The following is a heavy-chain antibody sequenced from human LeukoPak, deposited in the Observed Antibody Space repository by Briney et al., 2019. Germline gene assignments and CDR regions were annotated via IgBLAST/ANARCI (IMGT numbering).Heavy chain of an antibody. D-gene: IGHD2-2*01. CDR2: ISSSGSTI. V-gene: IGHV3-48*01. Sequence: GGSLRLSCAASGFTFSSYSMNWVRQAPGKGLEWVSYISSSGSTIYYADSVKGRFTISRDNAKNSLYLQMNSLRAEDTAVYYCARDDEYYCSSTSCLTKPFDYWGQGTLVTVSS. J-gene: IGHJ4*02. CDR1: GFTFSSYS. CDR3: ARDDEYYCSSTSCLTKPFDY.